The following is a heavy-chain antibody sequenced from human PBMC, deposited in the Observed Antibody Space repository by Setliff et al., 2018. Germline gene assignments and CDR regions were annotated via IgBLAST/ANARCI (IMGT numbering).Heavy chain of an antibody. CDR1: GDSIRSSRYY. Sequence: SETLSLTCTVSGDSIRSSRYYWGWVRQPPGKGLEWIGEINHSGSTNYIPSLKSRLTISVDTSKNQFSLKLSSVTAADTAMYYCRFWSGYHKNDYWGQGTLVTVSS. CDR3: RFWSGYHKNDY. D-gene: IGHD3-3*01. CDR2: INHSGST. V-gene: IGHV4-39*07. J-gene: IGHJ4*02.